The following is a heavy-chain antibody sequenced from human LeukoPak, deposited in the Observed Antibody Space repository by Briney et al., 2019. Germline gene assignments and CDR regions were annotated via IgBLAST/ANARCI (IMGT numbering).Heavy chain of an antibody. CDR3: AKDHSIGYCSSTSCSIMDYIDV. CDR1: GFTFSSYG. D-gene: IGHD2-2*01. CDR2: ISYDGSNK. V-gene: IGHV3-30*18. Sequence: PGGSLRLSCAASGFTFSSYGMHWVRQAPGKGLEWVAVISYDGSNKYYAYSVKGRFTISRDNSKNTLYLQMNSLRAEDTAVYYCAKDHSIGYCSSTSCSIMDYIDVWGKGTTVTISS. J-gene: IGHJ6*03.